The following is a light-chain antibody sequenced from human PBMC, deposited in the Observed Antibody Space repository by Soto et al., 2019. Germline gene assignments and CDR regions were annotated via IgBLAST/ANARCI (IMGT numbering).Light chain of an antibody. CDR2: DVT. CDR3: SSYATGSIVL. Sequence: QSVLTQPASVSGSPGQSITISCTGSSRDVGGYNYVSWYQHHPGNAPKLMIYDVTNRPSGISNRFSVSKSGITASLTISGLQAEDEADYYCSSYATGSIVLFGGGTKLTVL. J-gene: IGLJ3*02. V-gene: IGLV2-14*03. CDR1: SRDVGGYNY.